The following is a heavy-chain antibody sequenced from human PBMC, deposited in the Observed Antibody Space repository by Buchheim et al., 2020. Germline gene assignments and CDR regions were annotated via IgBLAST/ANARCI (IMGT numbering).Heavy chain of an antibody. CDR1: GFTFSSYG. J-gene: IGHJ6*02. V-gene: IGHV3-30*18. Sequence: QVQLVESGGGVVQPGRSLRLSCAASGFTFSSYGMHWVRQAPGKGLEWVAVISYDGSNKYYADSVKGRFTISRDNSKNTLYLQMNSLRAEDTAVYYCAKVDRYSSSWYTYYYYYGMDVWGQGTT. CDR3: AKVDRYSSSWYTYYYYYGMDV. D-gene: IGHD6-13*01. CDR2: ISYDGSNK.